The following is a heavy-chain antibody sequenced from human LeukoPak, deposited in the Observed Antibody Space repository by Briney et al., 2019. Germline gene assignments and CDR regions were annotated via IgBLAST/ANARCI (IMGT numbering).Heavy chain of an antibody. CDR2: ISAHNGNT. D-gene: IGHD3-3*01. CDR3: AITNMAIFGVAQGWFDP. CDR1: GYTFTSYG. J-gene: IGHJ5*02. Sequence: ASVKVSCKASGYTFTSYGISWVRQAPGQGLEWMGWISAHNGNTNYAQKLQGRVTMTTDTSTSTAYMELRSLRSDDTAVYYCAITNMAIFGVAQGWFDPWGQGTLVTVSS. V-gene: IGHV1-18*01.